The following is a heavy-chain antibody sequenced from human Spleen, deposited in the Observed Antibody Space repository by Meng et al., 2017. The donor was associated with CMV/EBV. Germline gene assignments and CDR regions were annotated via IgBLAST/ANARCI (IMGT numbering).Heavy chain of an antibody. CDR2: IRSNNGDT. D-gene: IGHD1-14*01. CDR3: ARDQTTDFDY. CDR1: GYTFTGYY. J-gene: IGHJ4*02. V-gene: IGHV1-18*04. Sequence: ASVKVSCKASGYTFTGYYMHWVRQAPGQGLEWLGGIRSNNGDTNYAQKFQGRVTMTTDTSTNTAYMELRSLRSDDTAMYYCARDQTTDFDYWGQGTLVTVSS.